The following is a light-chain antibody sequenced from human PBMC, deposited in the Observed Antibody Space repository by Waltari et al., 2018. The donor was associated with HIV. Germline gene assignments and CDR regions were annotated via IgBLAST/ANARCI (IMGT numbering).Light chain of an antibody. CDR3: SSFAGNDFFV. J-gene: IGLJ2*01. CDR1: SNDIGLYNY. Sequence: QSALTQPPSASGSPGETVTLSCTGTSNDIGLYNYVSWFQQHPGKVPKLVMFEVSQRPPGVPDRFSRSKSGYTASLTVSGLQPDDEADYFCSSFAGNDFFVFGGGTRLTVL. V-gene: IGLV2-8*01. CDR2: EVS.